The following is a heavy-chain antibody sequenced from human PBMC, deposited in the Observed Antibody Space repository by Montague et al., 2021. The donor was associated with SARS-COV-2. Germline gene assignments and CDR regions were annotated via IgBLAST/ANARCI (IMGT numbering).Heavy chain of an antibody. J-gene: IGHJ3*02. CDR1: GGSISSSSYY. CDR3: ARLPYFYDSTHAFDI. D-gene: IGHD3-22*01. CDR2: IFYSGRT. Sequence: SETLSLTCTVSGGSISSSSYYWGWIRQPPGKGLEWIGNIFYSGRTYYNTSLKSRVTISVDTSKNQFSLRLSSVTAADTAVYYCARLPYFYDSTHAFDIWGQGTMVTVSS. V-gene: IGHV4-39*01.